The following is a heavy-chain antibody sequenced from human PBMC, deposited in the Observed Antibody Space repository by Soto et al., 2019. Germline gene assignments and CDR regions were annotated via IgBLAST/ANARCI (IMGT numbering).Heavy chain of an antibody. CDR1: GYTFTTYG. CDR3: ARDRLGSNGDY. J-gene: IGHJ4*02. V-gene: IGHV1-18*04. CDR2: ISAYNSNT. D-gene: IGHD1-1*01. Sequence: QVQLVQSGAEVKKPGASVKVSCKASGYTFTTYGISWVRQASGQGLEWMGWISAYNSNTNYAQSLQDRVTMTTDTSTSTANMELRSLRSDDTAMYYCARDRLGSNGDYWGQGTLVTVSS.